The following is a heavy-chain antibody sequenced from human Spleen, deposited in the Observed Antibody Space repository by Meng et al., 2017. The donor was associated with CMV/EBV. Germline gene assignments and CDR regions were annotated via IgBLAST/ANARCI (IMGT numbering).Heavy chain of an antibody. CDR3: AAHSSGWLEGAFDY. CDR1: GFTFSSYA. Sequence: GESLKISCAASGFTFSSYALSWVRQAPGKGLEWVSAISGSGGSTYYADSVKARFTISRDNSENTLYLQMQSLRDEDTAVYYCAAHSSGWLEGAFDYWGQGTLVTVSS. CDR2: ISGSGGST. J-gene: IGHJ4*02. D-gene: IGHD6-19*01. V-gene: IGHV3-23*01.